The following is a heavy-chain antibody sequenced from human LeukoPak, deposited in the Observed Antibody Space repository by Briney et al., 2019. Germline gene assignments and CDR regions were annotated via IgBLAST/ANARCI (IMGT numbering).Heavy chain of an antibody. CDR2: INTNTGNP. Sequence: ASVKVSCKASGYTFTSYAMNWVRQATGQGLEWMGWINTNTGNPTYAQGFTGQFVFSLDTSVSTAYLQISSLKAEDTAVYYCARHPARQQWLNDYWGQGTLVTVSS. D-gene: IGHD6-19*01. J-gene: IGHJ4*02. V-gene: IGHV7-4-1*02. CDR3: ARHPARQQWLNDY. CDR1: GYTFTSYA.